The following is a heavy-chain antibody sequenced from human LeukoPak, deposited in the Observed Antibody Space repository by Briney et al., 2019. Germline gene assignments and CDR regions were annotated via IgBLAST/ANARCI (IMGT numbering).Heavy chain of an antibody. CDR3: ASVLWFGGIFFDY. CDR1: GGSISSSSYY. Sequence: SETLSLTCTVSGGSISSSSYYWGWIRQPPGKGLEWIGSIYYSGSTYYNPSLKSRVTISVDTSKNQFSLRLSSVTAADTAVYYCASVLWFGGIFFDYWGQGTLVTVSS. D-gene: IGHD3-10*01. CDR2: IYYSGST. J-gene: IGHJ4*02. V-gene: IGHV4-39*07.